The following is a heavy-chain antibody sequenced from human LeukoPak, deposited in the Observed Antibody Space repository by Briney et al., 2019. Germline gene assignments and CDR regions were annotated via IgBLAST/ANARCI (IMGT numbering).Heavy chain of an antibody. V-gene: IGHV4-4*07. CDR1: GGSISNYY. D-gene: IGHD2-15*01. J-gene: IGHJ3*02. CDR3: ARKGISAMAGAFDI. Sequence: SETLSLTCTVSGGSISNYYWSWIRQPAGKGLEWIGRIYPSGNTNYNPSLKSRVTMSTDTSKNHFSLKLTSVTATDTAVYYCARKGISAMAGAFDIWGQGTMVTVS. CDR2: IYPSGNT.